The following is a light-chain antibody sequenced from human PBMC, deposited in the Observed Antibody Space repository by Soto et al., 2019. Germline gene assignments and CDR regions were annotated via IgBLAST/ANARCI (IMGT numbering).Light chain of an antibody. CDR2: DAS. J-gene: IGKJ1*01. V-gene: IGKV3-20*01. Sequence: EIVLTQSPATLSLSPGERATLSCMASQSVSSSLVWYQQKPGQAPRLLIYDASNRATGIPARFSGSGSGTDFTLTISRLEPEDFAVYYCQQYGSSPWTFGLGTKVDIK. CDR3: QQYGSSPWT. CDR1: QSVSSS.